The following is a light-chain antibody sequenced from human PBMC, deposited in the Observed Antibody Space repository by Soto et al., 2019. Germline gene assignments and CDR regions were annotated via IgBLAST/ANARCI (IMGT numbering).Light chain of an antibody. Sequence: EIVLTQSPATLSLSPGERATLSCRASQSVSSYLAWYQQKPGQAPRLLLSDASNRATGIPARFSGSGSGTAFTLHISSLEPEDFAVYYCQQRSNWLVAFGQGTKVEIK. V-gene: IGKV3-11*01. J-gene: IGKJ1*01. CDR2: DAS. CDR3: QQRSNWLVA. CDR1: QSVSSY.